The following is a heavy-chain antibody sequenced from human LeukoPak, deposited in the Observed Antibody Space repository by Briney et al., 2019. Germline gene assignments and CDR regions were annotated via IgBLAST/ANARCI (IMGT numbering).Heavy chain of an antibody. Sequence: GGSLRLSCAASGFTFSSYGMHWVRQAPGKGLEWVAVIWYDGSNKYYADSVKGRFTISRDNSKNTLYLQMNSLRAEDTAVYYCAKDLGEYCSGGSCYFPAYWGQGTLVTVSS. CDR2: IWYDGSNK. CDR1: GFTFSSYG. CDR3: AKDLGEYCSGGSCYFPAY. V-gene: IGHV3-33*06. J-gene: IGHJ4*02. D-gene: IGHD2-15*01.